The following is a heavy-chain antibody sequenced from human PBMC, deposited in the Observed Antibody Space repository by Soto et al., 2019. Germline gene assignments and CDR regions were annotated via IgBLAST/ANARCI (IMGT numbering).Heavy chain of an antibody. CDR2: IRHDGTET. CDR1: GFTFSDYW. V-gene: IGHV3-7*03. CDR3: AREVGPRSYFDY. Sequence: VRLVESGGDLVQPGRSLRLSCSASGFTFSDYWMTWVRQSPGKGLEWLANIRHDGTETYYLDSVKGRFTVSRDNAKNTVSLHMNNLGADDTAVYYCAREVGPRSYFDYWGQGTLVTVSS. D-gene: IGHD1-26*01. J-gene: IGHJ4*02.